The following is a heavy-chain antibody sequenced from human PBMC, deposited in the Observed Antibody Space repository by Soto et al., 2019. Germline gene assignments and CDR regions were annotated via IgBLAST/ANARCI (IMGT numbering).Heavy chain of an antibody. CDR3: AKGPSPVPSGSYDY. CDR1: GFTFSSDA. D-gene: IGHD1-26*01. J-gene: IGHJ4*02. V-gene: IGHV3-23*01. Sequence: GGSLRLSCAASGFTFSSDAMSWVRQAPGKGLEWVSAISGSGGSTYYADSVKGRFTISRDNSKNTLYLQMNSLRAEDTAVYYCAKGPSPVPSGSYDYWGQGTLVTVSS. CDR2: ISGSGGST.